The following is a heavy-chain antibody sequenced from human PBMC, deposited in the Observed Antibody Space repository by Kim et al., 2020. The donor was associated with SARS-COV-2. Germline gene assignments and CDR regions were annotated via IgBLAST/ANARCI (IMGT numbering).Heavy chain of an antibody. CDR2: ISSSGSTI. CDR3: ARNLRGFNPVGRYYYYGMDV. Sequence: GGCLRLSCAASGFTFSSYEMNWVRQAPGKGLEWVSYISSSGSTIYYADSVKGRFTISRDNAKNSLYLQMNSLRAEDTAVYYCARNLRGFNPVGRYYYYGMDVWGQGTTVTVSS. J-gene: IGHJ6*02. D-gene: IGHD2-15*01. V-gene: IGHV3-48*03. CDR1: GFTFSSYE.